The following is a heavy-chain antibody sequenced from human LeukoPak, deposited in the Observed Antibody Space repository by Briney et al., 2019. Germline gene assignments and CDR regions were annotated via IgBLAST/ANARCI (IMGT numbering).Heavy chain of an antibody. CDR1: GFTFSSYA. J-gene: IGHJ4*02. V-gene: IGHV3-23*01. D-gene: IGHD3-10*01. Sequence: GGSLRLSCAASGFTFSSYAMSWVRQAPGKGLEWVSAISGSGGSTYYADSVKGRFTISRDNSKNTIYLQMNSLRDEDTAVYYCAKSTSGLIGYWGQGTLVTVSS. CDR2: ISGSGGST. CDR3: AKSTSGLIGY.